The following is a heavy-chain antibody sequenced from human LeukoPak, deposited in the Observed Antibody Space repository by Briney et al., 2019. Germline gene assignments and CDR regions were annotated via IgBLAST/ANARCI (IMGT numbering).Heavy chain of an antibody. V-gene: IGHV6-1*01. CDR2: TFYRSKWRI. Sequence: SQTLSLTCAISGDSVSSNSAAWNWIRQSPSRGLEWLGGTFYRSKWRIDYALSVKSRIIINPDTSKNQFSLQLNSVTPEDTAVYYCARGNPPFDYWGQGTLVTVSS. CDR1: GDSVSSNSAA. CDR3: ARGNPPFDY. J-gene: IGHJ4*02. D-gene: IGHD2/OR15-2a*01.